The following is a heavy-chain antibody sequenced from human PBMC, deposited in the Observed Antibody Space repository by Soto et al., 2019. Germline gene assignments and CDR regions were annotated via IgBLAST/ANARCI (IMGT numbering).Heavy chain of an antibody. J-gene: IGHJ4*02. CDR3: ARDLGDIRDC. D-gene: IGHD2-21*02. Sequence: QVQLVQSGTEVKKPGASVKVSCKASGYTFPNYGISWVRQAPGQGLEWMGWISAYNGNTNYAQKFRGRITATTDTSTSTASMEVRGLRSDDTAVYYCARDLGDIRDCWGQGTLVTVSS. V-gene: IGHV1-18*01. CDR2: ISAYNGNT. CDR1: GYTFPNYG.